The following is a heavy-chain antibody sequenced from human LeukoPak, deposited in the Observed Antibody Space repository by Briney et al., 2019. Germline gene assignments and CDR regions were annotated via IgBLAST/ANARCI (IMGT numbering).Heavy chain of an antibody. CDR3: VSFYETY. J-gene: IGHJ4*02. CDR2: ISWNSGSI. D-gene: IGHD2/OR15-2a*01. CDR1: GFTFDDYA. Sequence: GGSLRLSCAASGFTFDDYAMHWVRQAPGKGLEWVSGISWNSGSIGYADSVKGRFTISRDNAKNTVYLQMNSLRAEDTAVYYCVSFYETYWGRGTLVTVSS. V-gene: IGHV3-9*01.